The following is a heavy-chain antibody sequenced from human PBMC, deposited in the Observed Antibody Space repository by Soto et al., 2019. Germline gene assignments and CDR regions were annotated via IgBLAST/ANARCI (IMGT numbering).Heavy chain of an antibody. J-gene: IGHJ3*02. CDR3: AASQIISNGWAFDI. V-gene: IGHV1-58*01. CDR1: GFTLSRSA. CDR2: TVVGSDYT. Sequence: QTQLAQSGPEMKKPGTSVKVSCKASGFTLSRSAVQWVRQARGQGLEWIGWTVVGSDYTNYAEKFQERVTITRDMSTSTVSMELRSLRSEDTAVYYCAASQIISNGWAFDIWGQGTMVTVSS. D-gene: IGHD2-8*01.